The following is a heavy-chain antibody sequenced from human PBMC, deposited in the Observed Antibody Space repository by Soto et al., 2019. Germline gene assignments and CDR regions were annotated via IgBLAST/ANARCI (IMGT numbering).Heavy chain of an antibody. CDR2: IIPIFGTA. J-gene: IGHJ6*02. CDR3: ASGYCSSTSCYTEYYYYGMDV. D-gene: IGHD2-2*02. CDR1: GCTFSSYA. V-gene: IGHV1-69*13. Sequence: SVKVSCKASGCTFSSYAISWVRQAPGQGLEWMGGIIPIFGTANYAQKFQGRVTITADESTSTAYMELSGLRSEDTAVYYCASGYCSSTSCYTEYYYYGMDVWGQGTTVTVSS.